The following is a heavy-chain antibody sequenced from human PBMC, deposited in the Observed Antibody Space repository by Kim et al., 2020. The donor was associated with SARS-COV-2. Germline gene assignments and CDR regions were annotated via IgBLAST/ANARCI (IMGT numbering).Heavy chain of an antibody. CDR3: ARGRPRWLPISYFDY. CDR1: GYTFTGYY. V-gene: IGHV1-2*04. Sequence: ASVKVSCKASGYTFTGYYMHWVRQAPGQGLEWMGWINPNSGGTNYAQKFQGWVTMTRDTSISTAYMELSRLRSDDTAVYYCARGRPRWLPISYFDYWGQGTLVTVSS. D-gene: IGHD3-9*01. J-gene: IGHJ4*02. CDR2: INPNSGGT.